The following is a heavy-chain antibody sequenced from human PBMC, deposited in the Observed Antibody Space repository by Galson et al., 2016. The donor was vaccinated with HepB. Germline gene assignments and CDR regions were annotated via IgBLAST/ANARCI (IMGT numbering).Heavy chain of an antibody. J-gene: IGHJ4*02. CDR3: AKERRGVGIRWCRESALGN. CDR1: GFIFSNYG. Sequence: SLRLSCAASGFIFSNYGMHWVRQAPGKGLEWVAFISYDGSVGYYGDSVKGRFTISRDNSKNTLFLQMNSLRAEDTAVYYCAKERRGVGIRWCRESALGNWGQGTLVTVSS. V-gene: IGHV3-30*18. D-gene: IGHD3-10*01. CDR2: ISYDGSVG.